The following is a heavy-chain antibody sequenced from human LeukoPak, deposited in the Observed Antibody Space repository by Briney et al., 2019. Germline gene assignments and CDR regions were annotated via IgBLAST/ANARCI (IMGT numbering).Heavy chain of an antibody. Sequence: GASLRLSCAPSGFTLTSYAMSTVRQAPGEGLERVSAICGSGGSTYYADSVKGRFTISRDNSKNTLYLQMNSLRAEDTAVYYCADCSGGSCYKNDYYYYGMDVWGQGTTVTVSS. CDR1: GFTLTSYA. V-gene: IGHV3-23*01. CDR3: ADCSGGSCYKNDYYYYGMDV. CDR2: ICGSGGST. J-gene: IGHJ6*02. D-gene: IGHD2-15*01.